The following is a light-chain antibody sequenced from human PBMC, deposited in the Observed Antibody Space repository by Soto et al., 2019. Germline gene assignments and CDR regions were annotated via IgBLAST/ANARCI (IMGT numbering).Light chain of an antibody. Sequence: EIVMSQSPATLSVSPGERATLSCRVSQSVSNNLAWYQQKPGQAPRLLIYGASTRATGIPARFSGSGSETEFTLTISSLQSEDFAVYYCQQYNNRPPDTFGQGTRLEIK. J-gene: IGKJ5*01. CDR1: QSVSNN. V-gene: IGKV3-15*01. CDR3: QQYNNRPPDT. CDR2: GAS.